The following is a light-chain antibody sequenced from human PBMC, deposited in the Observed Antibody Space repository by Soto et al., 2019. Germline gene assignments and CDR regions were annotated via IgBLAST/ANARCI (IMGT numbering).Light chain of an antibody. CDR1: SSDVGGYNY. V-gene: IGLV2-14*01. CDR2: GVS. Sequence: QSALTQPASVSGSPGQSITISCTGTSSDVGGYNYVSWYQQHPGKAPKLMIYGVSDRPSGVSSRFSGSKSGFTASLTISGLQSEDEGEYFCSSYSASIMWVFGGGTKLTVL. CDR3: SSYSASIMWV. J-gene: IGLJ3*02.